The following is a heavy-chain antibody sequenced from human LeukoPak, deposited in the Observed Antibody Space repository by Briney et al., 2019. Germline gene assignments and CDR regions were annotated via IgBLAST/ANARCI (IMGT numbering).Heavy chain of an antibody. Sequence: SETLSLTCSVSDDSITIYYWTWIRQPPGKGLEWIGYIDHTGATNYNPSLNSRVTISRDTSKNHFSLQLSSVTAADTAVYFCARGRVSSSTWHSTYYYYFYMDVWGKGTTVTVSS. CDR3: ARGRVSSSTWHSTYYYYFYMDV. D-gene: IGHD4-11*01. V-gene: IGHV4-59*01. J-gene: IGHJ6*03. CDR1: DDSITIYY. CDR2: IDHTGAT.